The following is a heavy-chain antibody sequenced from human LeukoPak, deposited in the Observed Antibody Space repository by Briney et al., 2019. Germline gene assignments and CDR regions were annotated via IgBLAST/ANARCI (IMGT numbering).Heavy chain of an antibody. CDR3: ARRRGYSYGTFDY. J-gene: IGHJ4*02. D-gene: IGHD5-18*01. V-gene: IGHV1-69*13. CDR1: GGTFSSYA. CDR2: IIPIFGTA. Sequence: SVKVSCKASGGTFSSYAISWVRQAPGQGLEWMGGIIPIFGTANYAQKFQGRVTITADESTSTAYMGLSSLRSEDTAVYYCARRRGYSYGTFDYWGQGTLVTVSS.